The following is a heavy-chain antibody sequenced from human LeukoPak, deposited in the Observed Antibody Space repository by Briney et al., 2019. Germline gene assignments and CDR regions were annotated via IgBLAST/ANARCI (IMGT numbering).Heavy chain of an antibody. Sequence: ASVKVSCKASGYTFTGYYMHWVRQAPGQGLEWMGWINPNSGGTNYAQKFQGRVTMTRATSISTAYMELSRLRSDDTAVYYCATMLWFGELYGMDVWGQGTTVTVSS. J-gene: IGHJ6*02. CDR2: INPNSGGT. CDR1: GYTFTGYY. D-gene: IGHD3-10*01. V-gene: IGHV1-2*02. CDR3: ATMLWFGELYGMDV.